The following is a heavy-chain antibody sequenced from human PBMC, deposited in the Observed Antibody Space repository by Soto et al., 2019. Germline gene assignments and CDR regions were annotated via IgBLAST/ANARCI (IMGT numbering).Heavy chain of an antibody. Sequence: ASVNVSCTPSGYTFTSYDINWVRQATGQGLEWMGWMNPNSGNTGYAQKFQGRVTMTRNTSISTAYMELSSLRSEDTAVYYCARGSSSADDAFDIWGQGTMVTVSS. J-gene: IGHJ3*02. D-gene: IGHD6-6*01. CDR1: GYTFTSYD. V-gene: IGHV1-8*01. CDR2: MNPNSGNT. CDR3: ARGSSSADDAFDI.